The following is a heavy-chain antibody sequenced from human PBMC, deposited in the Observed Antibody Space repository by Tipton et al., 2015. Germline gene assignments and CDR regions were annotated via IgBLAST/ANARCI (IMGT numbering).Heavy chain of an antibody. CDR3: ARHKDSGTYPLDY. CDR2: VFHNGDS. D-gene: IGHD3-10*01. Sequence: TLSLTCTVSGGSINNNYWSWIRQPPGEGLECMGYVFHNGDSNYNPSLKSRVSMSVDTSKNQISLKLTSATAADTAIYYCARHKDSGTYPLDYWGQGTLVTVSS. J-gene: IGHJ4*02. V-gene: IGHV4-59*01. CDR1: GGSINNNY.